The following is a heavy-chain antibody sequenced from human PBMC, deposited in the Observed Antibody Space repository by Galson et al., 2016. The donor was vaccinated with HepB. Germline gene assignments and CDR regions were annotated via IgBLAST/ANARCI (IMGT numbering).Heavy chain of an antibody. V-gene: IGHV6-1*01. D-gene: IGHD3-10*02. CDR2: TFYRSTWEN. CDR3: ARGVRGDGCIGYYYHMDV. CDR1: GDSVYNNGAA. J-gene: IGHJ6*03. Sequence: CAISGDSVYNNGAAWVWIRQSPSRGLEWLGRTFYRSTWENHYTGSVRNRITISPDTSRKQFSLHLNSVTPEDTAVYYCARGVRGDGCIGYYYHMDVWGKGTTVTVSS.